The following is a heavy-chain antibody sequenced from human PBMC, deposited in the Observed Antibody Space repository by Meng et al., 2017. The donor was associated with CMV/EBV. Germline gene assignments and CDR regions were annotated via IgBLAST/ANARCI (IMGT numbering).Heavy chain of an antibody. Sequence: SVKVSCKASGGTFSSYAISWVRQAPGQGLEWMGGIIPIFGTANYAQKFQGRVTITTDESTSTAYMELSSLRSDDTAVYYCARGGAGLGWFDPWGQGTLVTVSS. J-gene: IGHJ5*02. V-gene: IGHV1-69*05. CDR2: IIPIFGTA. CDR1: GGTFSSYA. D-gene: IGHD6-19*01. CDR3: ARGGAGLGWFDP.